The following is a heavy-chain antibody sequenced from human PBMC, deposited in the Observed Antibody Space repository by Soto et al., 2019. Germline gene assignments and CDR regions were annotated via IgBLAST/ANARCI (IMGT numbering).Heavy chain of an antibody. J-gene: IGHJ4*02. V-gene: IGHV3-23*01. Sequence: GGSLRLSCAASGFTFSSYAMSWVRQAPGKGLEWVSAISGSGGSTYYADSVKGRFTISRDNTKNTLYLQMNSLRAEDTAVYYCAKDRRDDILTGYYNSPPFDYWGQGTLVTVSS. CDR1: GFTFSSYA. D-gene: IGHD3-9*01. CDR2: ISGSGGST. CDR3: AKDRRDDILTGYYNSPPFDY.